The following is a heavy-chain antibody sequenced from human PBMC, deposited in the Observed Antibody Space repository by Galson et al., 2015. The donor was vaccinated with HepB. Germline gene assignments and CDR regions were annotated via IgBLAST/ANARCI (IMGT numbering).Heavy chain of an antibody. CDR3: ARDSQGDPFDY. CDR1: QFTFSTYA. V-gene: IGHV3-30*04. Sequence: SLRLSCAASQFTFSTYAMHWVRQAPGKGLEWVAVISYDGNSKSYAHSVEGRFTISRDNSKNKLYLQMNSLRAEDTALYYCARDSQGDPFDYWGQGTLAPVPS. J-gene: IGHJ4*02. D-gene: IGHD3-16*01. CDR2: ISYDGNSK.